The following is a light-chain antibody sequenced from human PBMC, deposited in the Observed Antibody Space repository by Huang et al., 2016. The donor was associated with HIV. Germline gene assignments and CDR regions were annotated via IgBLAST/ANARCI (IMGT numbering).Light chain of an antibody. J-gene: IGKJ5*01. Sequence: EIVLTQSPGILSLSPGQRVTLYCRASHSVSNNYLAWYQQKPGRTPRLLIYGASSRATGIPDRFSGSGSGTDFTLTINRLEPEDFAVYHCHQYGDSPRNTFGQGTRLEIK. CDR1: HSVSNNY. CDR2: GAS. CDR3: HQYGDSPRNT. V-gene: IGKV3-20*01.